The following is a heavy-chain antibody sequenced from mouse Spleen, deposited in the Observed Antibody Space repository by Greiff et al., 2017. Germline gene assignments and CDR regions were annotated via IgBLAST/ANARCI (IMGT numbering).Heavy chain of an antibody. CDR3: ARDYYDYDEVYFDY. J-gene: IGHJ2*01. CDR1: GYTFTSYW. V-gene: IGHV1-64*01. Sequence: QVQLQQPGAELVKPGASVKLSCKASGYTFTSYWMHWVKQRPGQGLEWIGMIHPNSGSTNYNEKFKSKATLTVDKSSSTAYMQLSSLTSEDSAVYYCARDYYDYDEVYFDYWGQGTTLTVSS. D-gene: IGHD2-4*01. CDR2: IHPNSGST.